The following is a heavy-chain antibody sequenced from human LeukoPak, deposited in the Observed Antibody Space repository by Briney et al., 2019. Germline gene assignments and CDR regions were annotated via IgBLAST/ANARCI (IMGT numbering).Heavy chain of an antibody. V-gene: IGHV1-46*01. CDR2: INPSGGST. CDR3: AREDVVLVDAVRYYYYGMDV. D-gene: IGHD2-8*01. Sequence: ASVRVSCKASGYNFISYYMHWVRQAPGQGLEWMGIINPSGGSTSYARKFQDRVTMTRDTSTSTVYMELSSLKSEDTAVYYCAREDVVLVDAVRYYYYGMDVWGQGTTVTVSS. J-gene: IGHJ6*02. CDR1: GYNFISYY.